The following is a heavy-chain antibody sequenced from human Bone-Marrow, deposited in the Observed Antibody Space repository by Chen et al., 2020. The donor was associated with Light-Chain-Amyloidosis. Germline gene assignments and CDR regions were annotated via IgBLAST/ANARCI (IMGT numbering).Heavy chain of an antibody. Sequence: VQLEQSGPEVKKPGESLKISCKGSGYTFPNYWIGWVRQMPGKGLEWMGVIYPDDSDARYSPSFEGQVTISADKSITTAYLQWRSLKASDTAMYYCARRRDGYNFDYWGQETLVTVSS. J-gene: IGHJ4*02. CDR2: IYPDDSDA. CDR3: ARRRDGYNFDY. CDR1: GYTFPNYW. V-gene: IGHV5-51*01. D-gene: IGHD5-12*01.